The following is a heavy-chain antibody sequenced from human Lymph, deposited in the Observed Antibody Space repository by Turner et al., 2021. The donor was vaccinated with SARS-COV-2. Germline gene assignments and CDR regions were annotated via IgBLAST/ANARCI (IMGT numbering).Heavy chain of an antibody. V-gene: IGHV4-59*08. Sequence: QVQLQESGARPVRPSETLSPTCTVPGGSICSTSWSWIRQSPGRGLEWIGYFYKIGSIDYNPTLRSRVTISVDTSKNQLSLNLISVTAADTAVYYCARHQGSTSGYDHGMNVWGQGTAVIVSS. D-gene: IGHD1-1*01. CDR1: GGSICSTS. J-gene: IGHJ6*02. CDR3: ARHQGSTSGYDHGMNV. CDR2: FYKIGSI.